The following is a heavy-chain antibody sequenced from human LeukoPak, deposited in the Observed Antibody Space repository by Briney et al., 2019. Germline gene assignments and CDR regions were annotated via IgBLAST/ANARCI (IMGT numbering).Heavy chain of an antibody. CDR2: ISSSGSTI. V-gene: IGHV3-48*04. J-gene: IGHJ3*02. CDR1: GFTFSNYS. Sequence: GGSLRLSCAASGFTFSNYSMNWIRQAPGKGLEWVSYISSSGSTIYYADSVKGRFTISRDNAKNSLYLQMNSLRAEDAAVYYCARLGNYYDSSGLDAFDIWGQGTMVTVSS. CDR3: ARLGNYYDSSGLDAFDI. D-gene: IGHD3-22*01.